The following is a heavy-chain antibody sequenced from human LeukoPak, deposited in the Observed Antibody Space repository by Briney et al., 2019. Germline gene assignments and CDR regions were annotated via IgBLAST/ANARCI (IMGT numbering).Heavy chain of an antibody. CDR1: GHTLSEVS. V-gene: IGHV1-24*01. Sequence: ASVKVSCKVFGHTLSEVSLHWVRQAPGRGLEWMGGFDPQQDKTVYAQRFQGRVSMTGDTSTDTAYLELIGLRSEDTALYYCATDGGIWVSPQVFGYWGQGTVVSVSS. D-gene: IGHD3-16*01. CDR2: FDPQQDKT. J-gene: IGHJ4*02. CDR3: ATDGGIWVSPQVFGY.